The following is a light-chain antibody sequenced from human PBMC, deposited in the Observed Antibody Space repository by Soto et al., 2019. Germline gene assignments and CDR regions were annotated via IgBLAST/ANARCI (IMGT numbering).Light chain of an antibody. CDR3: LQHHSDPYT. J-gene: IGKJ2*01. CDR2: AAS. Sequence: DIPMTQSPSSLSASIGDRVTITCRASQGIRYDLGWYQQKPGKAPKRLIYAASSLQSGVPSRFSGSGSGTEFTLTISSLQTEDFATYYCLQHHSDPYTFGQGTKLDSK. V-gene: IGKV1-17*01. CDR1: QGIRYD.